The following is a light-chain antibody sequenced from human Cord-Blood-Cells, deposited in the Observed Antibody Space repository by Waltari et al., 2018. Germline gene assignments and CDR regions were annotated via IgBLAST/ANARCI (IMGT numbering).Light chain of an antibody. CDR1: SSDVAGYNH. J-gene: IGLJ3*02. CDR2: EVS. V-gene: IGLV2-8*01. Sequence: QSALTQPPSASGSPGPSVTISCTGTSSDVAGYNHVPWYQQHPGKAPKLMIYEVSKRPSGVPDRFSGSKSGNTASLTVSGLQAEDEADYYCSSYAGSNNFWVFGGGTKLTVL. CDR3: SSYAGSNNFWV.